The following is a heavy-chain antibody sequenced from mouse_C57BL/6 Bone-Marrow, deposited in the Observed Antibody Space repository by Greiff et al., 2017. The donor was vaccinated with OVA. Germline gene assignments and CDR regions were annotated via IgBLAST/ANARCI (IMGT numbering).Heavy chain of an antibody. Sequence: QVQLKQPGAELVKPGASVKVSCKASGYTFTSYWMHWVKQRPGQGLEWIGRIHPSDSDTNYNQKFKGKATLTVDKSSSTAYMQLSSLTSEDSAVYYCAMDLYCSSRFAYWGQGTLVTVSA. D-gene: IGHD1-1*01. CDR2: IHPSDSDT. CDR3: AMDLYCSSRFAY. J-gene: IGHJ3*01. V-gene: IGHV1-74*01. CDR1: GYTFTSYW.